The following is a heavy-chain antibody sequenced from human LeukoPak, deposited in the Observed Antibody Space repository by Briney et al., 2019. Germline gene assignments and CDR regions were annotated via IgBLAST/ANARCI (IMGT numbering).Heavy chain of an antibody. CDR1: RFTFSSYE. D-gene: IGHD2-8*01. J-gene: IGHJ3*02. CDR2: ISGSGIK. Sequence: GGSLRLSCAASRFTFSSYEMNWVRQAPGKGLEWVSYISGSGIKHYADSVKGRFTISRDNAKNSLYLQMNSLRVEDTAVYCCAREDTGVAFDIWGQGTTVTV. CDR3: AREDTGVAFDI. V-gene: IGHV3-48*03.